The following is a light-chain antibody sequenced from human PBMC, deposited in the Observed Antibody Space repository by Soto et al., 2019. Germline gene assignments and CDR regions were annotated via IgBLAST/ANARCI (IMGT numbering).Light chain of an antibody. V-gene: IGKV4-1*01. CDR1: QXXXLTSKNKNY. CDR2: WAS. J-gene: IGKJ5*01. Sequence: DLALSQSQPSLAVXXGERASISXXSXQXXXLTSKNKNYLAWYQQKPGHPPKLLIYWASTRESGVPDRFSASGSGTDFTLTITSLQTQDVAVYYCQQYYITPSPFGQRTRTEIK. CDR3: QQYYITPSP.